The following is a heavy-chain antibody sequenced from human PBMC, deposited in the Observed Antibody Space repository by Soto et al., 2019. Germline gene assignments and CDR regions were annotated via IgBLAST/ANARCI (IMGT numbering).Heavy chain of an antibody. V-gene: IGHV3-74*01. Sequence: PRGSLRLSCAASGFTFSSYWMHWVRQAPGKGLVWVPRINSDGSSTSYADSVKGRFTISRDNAKNTLYLQMNSLRAEDTAVYYCARARTGPLSGSYYYFYGMDVRGQGTTVTVSS. CDR2: INSDGSST. D-gene: IGHD1-26*01. J-gene: IGHJ6*02. CDR3: ARARTGPLSGSYYYFYGMDV. CDR1: GFTFSSYW.